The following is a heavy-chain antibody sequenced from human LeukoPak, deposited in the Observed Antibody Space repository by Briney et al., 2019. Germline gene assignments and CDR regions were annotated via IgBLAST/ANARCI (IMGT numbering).Heavy chain of an antibody. J-gene: IGHJ3*02. CDR3: ARAIVVVPAAMRGDDAFDI. CDR2: ISSSSSYI. D-gene: IGHD2-2*01. Sequence: GGSLRLSCAASGFTFSSYSMNWVRQAPGKGLEWVSSISSSSSYIYYADSVKGRFTISRDNAKNSLYLQMNSLRAEDTAVYYCARAIVVVPAAMRGDDAFDIWGQGTMVTVSS. V-gene: IGHV3-21*01. CDR1: GFTFSSYS.